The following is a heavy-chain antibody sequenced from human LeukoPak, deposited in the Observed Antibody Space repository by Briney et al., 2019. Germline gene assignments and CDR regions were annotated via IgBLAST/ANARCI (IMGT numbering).Heavy chain of an antibody. D-gene: IGHD3-16*01. J-gene: IGHJ4*02. CDR3: ARDVGRSYDLDY. CDR2: ISAYNGNT. CDR1: GYTFTSYC. V-gene: IGHV1-18*01. Sequence: ASVQVSCRASGYTFTSYCISCVRQAPAQGLEWMGWISAYNGNTDYARSPQDRDTTTIDTSTSTVYMELRSLRSDDTAVYYCARDVGRSYDLDYWGQGTLVTVSS.